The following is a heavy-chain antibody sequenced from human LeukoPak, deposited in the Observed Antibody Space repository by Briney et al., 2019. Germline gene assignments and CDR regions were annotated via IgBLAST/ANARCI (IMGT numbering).Heavy chain of an antibody. CDR2: IYTSGST. CDR3: ARELTGSSSSWYAFDY. J-gene: IGHJ4*02. Sequence: SETLSLTCTVSGGSISSGSYYWSWIRQPAGKGLEWIGRIYTSGSTNYNPSLKSRVTISVDASKNQFSLKLSSVTAADTAVYYCARELTGSSSSWYAFDYWGQGTLVTVSS. D-gene: IGHD6-13*01. CDR1: GGSISSGSYY. V-gene: IGHV4-61*02.